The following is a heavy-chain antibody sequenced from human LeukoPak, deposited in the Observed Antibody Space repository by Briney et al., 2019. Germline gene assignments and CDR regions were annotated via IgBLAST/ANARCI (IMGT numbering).Heavy chain of an antibody. J-gene: IGHJ2*01. Sequence: GGSLRLSCAASGFTFSSYAMSWVRQAPGKGLEWVSVISGSGDRRYYADSVKGRFTISRDNSKNTLYLQMNSLRAEDTAAYYCAKDRSSDGGNSRGYFDLWGRGTLVTVSS. CDR1: GFTFSSYA. CDR2: ISGSGDRR. V-gene: IGHV3-23*01. D-gene: IGHD4-23*01. CDR3: AKDRSSDGGNSRGYFDL.